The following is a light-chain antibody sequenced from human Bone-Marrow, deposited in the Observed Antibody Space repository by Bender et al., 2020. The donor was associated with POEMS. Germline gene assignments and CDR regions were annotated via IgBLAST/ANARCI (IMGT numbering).Light chain of an antibody. V-gene: IGLV1-44*01. CDR1: NSNIGSHN. CDR3: VAWDASLNGWV. CDR2: HDN. J-gene: IGLJ3*02. Sequence: QSALTQPASVSGSPGQSITISCSGSNSNIGSHNVYWYQQVPGTAPTLLIYHDNQRPSGVPDRFSGSKSGTSASLAITGLQSDDEAIYFCVAWDASLNGWVFGGGTKLTVL.